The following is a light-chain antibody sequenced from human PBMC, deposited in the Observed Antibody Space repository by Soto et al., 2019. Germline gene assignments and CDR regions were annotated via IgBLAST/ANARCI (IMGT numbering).Light chain of an antibody. Sequence: EIVMTQSPATLSLSPGERATLSCRASQSVGKYLVWYQQKPGQAPRLLIYDASNRAPGIPARFSGSGSGTDFTLTISSLEPEDSAVYYCHQRSSWPLTFGGGTKVDIK. V-gene: IGKV3-11*01. J-gene: IGKJ4*01. CDR3: HQRSSWPLT. CDR1: QSVGKY. CDR2: DAS.